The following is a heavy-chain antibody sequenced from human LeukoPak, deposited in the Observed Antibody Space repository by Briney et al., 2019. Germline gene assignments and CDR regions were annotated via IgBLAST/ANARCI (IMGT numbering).Heavy chain of an antibody. CDR3: ARGGPRRRDLGMDV. CDR2: ISSSSSYT. CDR1: GFTFSSYA. Sequence: PGGSLRLSCAASGFTFSSYAMSWIRQAPGKGLEWVSYISSSSSYTNYADSVKGRFTISRDNAKNSLYLQMNSLRAEDTPVEYRARGGPRRRDLGMDVWGQGTTVTVSS. D-gene: IGHD1-26*01. J-gene: IGHJ6*02. V-gene: IGHV3-11*03.